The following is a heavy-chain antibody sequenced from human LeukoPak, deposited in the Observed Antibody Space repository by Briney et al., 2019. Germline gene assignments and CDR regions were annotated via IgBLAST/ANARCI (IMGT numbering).Heavy chain of an antibody. CDR2: VDGGGGGT. CDR1: GFTLSSYA. V-gene: IGHV3-23*01. CDR3: AKQSAGSAAWYSLHYDF. J-gene: IGHJ4*02. D-gene: IGHD6-13*01. Sequence: GESLRLSCAASGFTLSSYAMTWVRRAPGRGLEWVSSVDGGGGGTYYADSVKGRFTISRDNSKGTLYLQMNGLRAEDTAVYFCAKQSAGSAAWYSLHYDFWGQGTLVTVSS.